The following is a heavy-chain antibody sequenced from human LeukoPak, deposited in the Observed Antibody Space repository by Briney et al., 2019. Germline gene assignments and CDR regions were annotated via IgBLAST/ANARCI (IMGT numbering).Heavy chain of an antibody. Sequence: NPSETLSLTCTVSGGSVSSGSYYWSWTRQPPGKGLERIGYIYYSGSTNYNPSLKSRVTISVDTSKNQFSLKLSSVTAADTAVYYCAREVICSGGSCYPDHPFDYWGQGTLVTVSS. D-gene: IGHD2-15*01. CDR1: GGSVSSGSYY. V-gene: IGHV4-61*01. J-gene: IGHJ4*02. CDR2: IYYSGST. CDR3: AREVICSGGSCYPDHPFDY.